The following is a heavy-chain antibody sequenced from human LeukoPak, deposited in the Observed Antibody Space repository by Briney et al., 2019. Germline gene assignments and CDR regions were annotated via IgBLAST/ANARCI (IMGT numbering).Heavy chain of an antibody. Sequence: PSETLSLTCTVSGGSISSGGYYWSWIRQPPGKGLEWIGDIYYSGSTYYNPSLKSRVTISVDTSKNQFSPKLSSVTAADTAVYYCARDRVVVAAPYYYGMDVWGKGTTVTVSS. V-gene: IGHV4-31*03. CDR2: IYYSGST. D-gene: IGHD2-15*01. J-gene: IGHJ6*04. CDR3: ARDRVVVAAPYYYGMDV. CDR1: GGSISSGGYY.